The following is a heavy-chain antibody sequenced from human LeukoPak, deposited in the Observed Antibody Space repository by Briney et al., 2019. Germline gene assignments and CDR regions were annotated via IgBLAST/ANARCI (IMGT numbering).Heavy chain of an antibody. Sequence: SETLSLTCAVSGGSISSSNWWSWVRQPPGKGLEWIGEIYHSGSTNYNPSLKSRVIISVDKSKNQFSLKLSSVTAADTAVYYCARVQHSSGWYRLDPWGQGTLVTVSS. D-gene: IGHD6-19*01. CDR2: IYHSGST. V-gene: IGHV4-4*02. CDR1: GGSISSSNW. CDR3: ARVQHSSGWYRLDP. J-gene: IGHJ5*02.